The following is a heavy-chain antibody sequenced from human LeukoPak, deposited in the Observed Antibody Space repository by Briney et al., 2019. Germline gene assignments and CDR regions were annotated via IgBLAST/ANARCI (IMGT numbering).Heavy chain of an antibody. V-gene: IGHV1-18*01. Sequence: ASVKVSCKASGSTFTSYGISWVRQAPGQGLEWMGWSSAYNGNTNYAQKLQGRVTMTTDTSTSTAYMELRSLRSDGTAVYYCARGGNSGWRTPNDDYWGQGTLVTVSS. CDR2: SSAYNGNT. CDR3: ARGGNSGWRTPNDDY. J-gene: IGHJ4*02. CDR1: GSTFTSYG. D-gene: IGHD6-19*01.